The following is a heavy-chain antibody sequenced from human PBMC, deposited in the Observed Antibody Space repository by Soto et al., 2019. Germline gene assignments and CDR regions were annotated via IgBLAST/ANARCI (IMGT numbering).Heavy chain of an antibody. CDR1: GGSISDDTYY. Sequence: QLQLQESGPGLVKPSETLSLTCTVSGGSISDDTYYWGWIRQPPGKGLEWIGSIYYSGTSSYNPSLKSRATMSVDPSKKPLSLGLSSVTAADTAVYSCARLHCYSPNCVPLDPWGQGTLVIVSS. CDR2: IYYSGTS. CDR3: ARLHCYSPNCVPLDP. V-gene: IGHV4-39*01. D-gene: IGHD2-2*01. J-gene: IGHJ5*02.